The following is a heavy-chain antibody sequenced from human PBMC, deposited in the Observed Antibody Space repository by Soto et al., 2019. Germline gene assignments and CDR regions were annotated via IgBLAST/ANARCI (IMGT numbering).Heavy chain of an antibody. V-gene: IGHV3-23*01. CDR3: ARDQDYYDSSGLDY. CDR2: ISGGGGTT. J-gene: IGHJ4*02. CDR1: GFTFNSYA. D-gene: IGHD3-22*01. Sequence: GGSLRLSCAASGFTFNSYAMSWVRQAPGKGLECVSAISGGGGTTYYADSVKGRFTISRDNSKNTLYLQMNSLRAEDTAVYYCARDQDYYDSSGLDYWGQGTLVTVSS.